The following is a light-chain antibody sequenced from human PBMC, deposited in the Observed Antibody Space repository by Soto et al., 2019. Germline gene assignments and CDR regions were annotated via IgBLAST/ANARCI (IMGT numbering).Light chain of an antibody. CDR2: EVS. V-gene: IGLV2-8*01. CDR3: GSYAGNNRGV. Sequence: QSALTQPPSASGSPGQSVTISCTGTSSDVGGYNYVSWYQQHPGTAPKLIIYEVSKRPSGVPDRFSGSKSGNTASLTVSGLQAEDEADYYCGSYAGNNRGVFGTGTKLTDL. CDR1: SSDVGGYNY. J-gene: IGLJ1*01.